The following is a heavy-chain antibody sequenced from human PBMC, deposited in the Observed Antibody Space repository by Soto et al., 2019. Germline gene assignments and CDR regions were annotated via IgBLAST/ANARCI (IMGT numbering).Heavy chain of an antibody. CDR2: ISAYNGNT. CDR3: AIRRDGYNDAFDI. V-gene: IGHV1-18*01. J-gene: IGHJ3*02. Sequence: ASVKVSCKASGYTFTSYGISWVRQAPGQGLEWMGWISAYNGNTNYAQKLQGRVTMTTDTSTSTAYMELRSLRSDDAAVYYCAIRRDGYNDAFDIWGQGTMVTVSS. D-gene: IGHD5-12*01. CDR1: GYTFTSYG.